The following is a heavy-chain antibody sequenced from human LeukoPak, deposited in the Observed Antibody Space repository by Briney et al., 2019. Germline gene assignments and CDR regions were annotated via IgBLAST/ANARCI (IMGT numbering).Heavy chain of an antibody. CDR2: IYYSGST. J-gene: IGHJ6*03. D-gene: IGHD6-6*01. V-gene: IGHV4-39*07. CDR3: ARGRDSSFNYYYYIDV. Sequence: SETLSLTCTVSGGSISSSSYYWGWIRQPPGKGLGWIGSIYYSGSTYYNPSLKSRVTISVDASKNQFSLKLSSVTAADTAVYYCARGRDSSFNYYYYIDVWGKGTTVTVSS. CDR1: GGSISSSSYY.